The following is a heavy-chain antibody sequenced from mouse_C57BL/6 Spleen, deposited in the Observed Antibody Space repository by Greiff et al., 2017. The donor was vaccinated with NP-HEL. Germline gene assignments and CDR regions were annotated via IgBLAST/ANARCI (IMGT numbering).Heavy chain of an antibody. CDR2: IHPNSGST. CDR3: ARINQSRITTVVANWYFDV. Sequence: QVQLKQPGAELVKPGASVKLSCKASGYTFTSYWMHWVKQRPGQGLEWIGMIHPNSGSTNYNEKFKSKATLTVDKSSSTAYMQLSSLTSEDSAVYYCARINQSRITTVVANWYFDVWGTGTTVTVSS. CDR1: GYTFTSYW. D-gene: IGHD1-1*01. J-gene: IGHJ1*03. V-gene: IGHV1-64*01.